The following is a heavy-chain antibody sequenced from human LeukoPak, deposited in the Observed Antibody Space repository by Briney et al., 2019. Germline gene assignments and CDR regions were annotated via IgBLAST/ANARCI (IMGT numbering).Heavy chain of an antibody. CDR2: ISAYNGNT. CDR3: ARVSGTTVTTVVDY. V-gene: IGHV1-18*01. J-gene: IGHJ4*02. Sequence: GASVKVSCKASGYTFTSYGISWVRQAPGHGLEWMGWISAYNGNTNYAQKLQGRVTMTTDTSTSTAYMELRSLRSDDTAVYYCARVSGTTVTTVVDYWGQGTLVTVSS. D-gene: IGHD4-17*01. CDR1: GYTFTSYG.